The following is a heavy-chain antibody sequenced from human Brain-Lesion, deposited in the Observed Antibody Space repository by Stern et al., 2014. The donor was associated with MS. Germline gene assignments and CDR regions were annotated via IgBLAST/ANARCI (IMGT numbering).Heavy chain of an antibody. J-gene: IGHJ5*02. CDR1: GGSVSSTSYA. CDR2: IYYSGNT. V-gene: IGHV4-39*01. Sequence: QVQLQESGPGLVKPSETLSLTCTVAGGSVSSTSYAWAWIRQPPGKGLEWIGTIYYSGNTYYSPSLKSRLTISLDTSKNSFSPHLRSVTAADTAVYYCAGEEDIRYCSGGSCTGNWFDPWGQGTLVTVSS. D-gene: IGHD2-15*01. CDR3: AGEEDIRYCSGGSCTGNWFDP.